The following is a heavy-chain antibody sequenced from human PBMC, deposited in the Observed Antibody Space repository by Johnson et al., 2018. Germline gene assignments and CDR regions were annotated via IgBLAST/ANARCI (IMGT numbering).Heavy chain of an antibody. Sequence: VQLVQSGGGLIQXGGSXRLXCTASGFIFSDHCMDWVRQAPGKGLEWVGRRGQKYKRHATQYAASGEGRINIARDDSKKSVYWEMNSLETAATAVYFWVREREIPVAGPWAIKNPHIYMDVWGKVTTVTVSS. CDR2: RGQKYKRHAT. CDR1: GFIFSDHC. D-gene: IGHD6-19*01. CDR3: VREREIPVAGPWAIKNPHIYMDV. J-gene: IGHJ6*03. V-gene: IGHV3-72*01.